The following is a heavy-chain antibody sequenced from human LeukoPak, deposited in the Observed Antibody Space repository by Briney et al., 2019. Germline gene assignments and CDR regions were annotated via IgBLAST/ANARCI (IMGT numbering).Heavy chain of an antibody. CDR3: ARGGVYRVGDY. D-gene: IGHD6-6*01. CDR1: GFTFSSYG. J-gene: IGHJ4*02. Sequence: GGSLRLSCAASGFTFSSYGMHWVRQAPGKGLEWAAVIWYDGSNKYYADSVKGRFTISRDNSKNTLYLQMNSLRAEDTAVYYCARGGVYRVGDYWGQGTLVTVSS. V-gene: IGHV3-33*01. CDR2: IWYDGSNK.